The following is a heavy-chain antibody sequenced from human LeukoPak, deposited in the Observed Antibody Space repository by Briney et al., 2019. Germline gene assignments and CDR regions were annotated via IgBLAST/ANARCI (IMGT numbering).Heavy chain of an antibody. Sequence: PGGSLRLSCAASGFTFSSYAMSWVRQAPGKGLEWVSAISGSGGSTYYADSVKGRFTISRDNSKNTLYLQMNSLRAEDTAVYYCAKVIPWIQLWSLPLYYYYYGMDVWGQGTTVTVSS. CDR1: GFTFSSYA. CDR3: AKVIPWIQLWSLPLYYYYYGMDV. V-gene: IGHV3-23*01. J-gene: IGHJ6*02. D-gene: IGHD5-18*01. CDR2: ISGSGGST.